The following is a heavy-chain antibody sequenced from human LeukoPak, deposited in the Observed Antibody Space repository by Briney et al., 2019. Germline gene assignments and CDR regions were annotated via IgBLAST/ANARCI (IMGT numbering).Heavy chain of an antibody. D-gene: IGHD3-3*01. V-gene: IGHV1-18*01. CDR1: GYTFTSYG. J-gene: IGHJ4*02. CDR2: ISAYNGNT. CDR3: ARSPGVGDPGYFAY. Sequence: ASVKVSCKASGYTFTSYGISWVRQAPGQGLEWMGWISAYNGNTNYAQKLHGRLTMTTDTSTSTAYMELRSLRSDDTAVYDCARSPGVGDPGYFAYWGQGTLVTVSS.